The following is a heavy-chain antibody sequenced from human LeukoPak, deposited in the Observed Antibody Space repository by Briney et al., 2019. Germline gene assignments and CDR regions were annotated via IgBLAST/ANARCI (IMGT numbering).Heavy chain of an antibody. J-gene: IGHJ4*02. D-gene: IGHD6-19*01. V-gene: IGHV3-9*01. CDR3: AKDRAVAGATLFDY. CDR1: GFTFDDYA. CDR2: ISWNSGSI. Sequence: GRSLRLSCAASGFTFDDYAMHWVRQAPGKGLEWVSGISWNSGSIGYADSVKGRFTISRDNAKNSLYLQMNSLRAEDTALYYYAKDRAVAGATLFDYWGQGTLVTVSS.